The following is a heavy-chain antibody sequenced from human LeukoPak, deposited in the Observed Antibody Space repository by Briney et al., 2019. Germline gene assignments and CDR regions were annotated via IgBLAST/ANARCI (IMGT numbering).Heavy chain of an antibody. D-gene: IGHD3-3*01. J-gene: IGHJ5*02. Sequence: SETLSLTCTVSGGSISSYYWSWIRQPPGKGLEWIGYIYYSGSTNYNPSPKSRVTISVDTSKNQFSLKLSSVTAADTAVYYCARGRDEGDFWSGYQSTSWFDPWGQGTLVTVSS. CDR3: ARGRDEGDFWSGYQSTSWFDP. V-gene: IGHV4-59*12. CDR2: IYYSGST. CDR1: GGSISSYY.